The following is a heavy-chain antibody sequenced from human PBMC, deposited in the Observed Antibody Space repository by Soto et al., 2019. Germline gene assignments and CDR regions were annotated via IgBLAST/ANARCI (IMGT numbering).Heavy chain of an antibody. D-gene: IGHD4-17*01. CDR1: GGSFSGYY. CDR3: ARLKMDDYGDYDASDAFDI. CDR2: INHSGST. J-gene: IGHJ3*02. V-gene: IGHV4-34*01. Sequence: ASETLSLTCAVYGGSFSGYYWSWIRQPPGKGLEWIGEINHSGSTNYNPSLKSRVTISVDTSKNQFSLKLSSVTAADTAVYYCARLKMDDYGDYDASDAFDIWGQGTMVTVSS.